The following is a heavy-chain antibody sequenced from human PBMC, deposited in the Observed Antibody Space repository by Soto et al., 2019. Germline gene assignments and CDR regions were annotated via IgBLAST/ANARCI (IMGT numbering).Heavy chain of an antibody. V-gene: IGHV3-23*01. CDR3: AKDLRFRIAAAGTSSDWFDP. J-gene: IGHJ5*02. CDR1: GFTFGSYA. Sequence: GGSLILSCAASGFTFGSYAMNWVRQAPGKGLEWVSVISNSGGSTYYADSVKGRFTISRDNSKNTLYLQMNSLRAEDTAVYYCAKDLRFRIAAAGTSSDWFDPWGQGTLVTVSS. CDR2: ISNSGGST. D-gene: IGHD6-13*01.